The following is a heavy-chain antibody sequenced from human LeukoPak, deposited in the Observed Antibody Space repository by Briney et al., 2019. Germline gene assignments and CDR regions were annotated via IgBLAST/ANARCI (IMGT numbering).Heavy chain of an antibody. CDR1: GFTFSNHG. V-gene: IGHV3-23*01. CDR3: AKDDAWLRFGE. CDR2: ISPSADIK. Sequence: GRSLRLSCAASGFTFSNHGMNWVRQAPGKGLEWVSGISPSADIKYYADSVKGRFTISRDNSKNMLYLEVISLTADDTAVYYCAKDDAWLRFGEWSQGTLVTVS. J-gene: IGHJ4*02. D-gene: IGHD3-10*01.